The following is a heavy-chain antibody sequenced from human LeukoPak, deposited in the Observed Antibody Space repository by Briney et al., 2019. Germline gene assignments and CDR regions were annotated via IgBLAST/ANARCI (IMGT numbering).Heavy chain of an antibody. Sequence: ASVKVSCKASGYTFTSYGISWVRQAPGQGLEWMGWISAYNGNTNYAQKLQGRVTMATDTSTSTAYMELRSLRSDDTAVYYCARDPESGVLRYFDWLSRPPSYNWFDPWGQGTLVTVSS. D-gene: IGHD3-9*01. CDR1: GYTFTSYG. J-gene: IGHJ5*02. CDR2: ISAYNGNT. V-gene: IGHV1-18*01. CDR3: ARDPESGVLRYFDWLSRPPSYNWFDP.